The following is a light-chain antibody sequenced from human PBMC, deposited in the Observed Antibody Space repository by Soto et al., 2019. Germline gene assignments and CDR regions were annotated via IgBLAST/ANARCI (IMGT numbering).Light chain of an antibody. CDR3: QQYMSSVT. CDR1: QSVDTTF. CDR2: GAS. J-gene: IGKJ1*01. V-gene: IGKV3-20*01. Sequence: EIVLTQSPGSLSLSPGQRATLSCRASQSVDTTFFAWYQKKPGQAPRLLIYGASKRATGIPDRFSGSGSGPDFTLIISRLEPEDFAVYYCQQYMSSVTFGQWTKVEIK.